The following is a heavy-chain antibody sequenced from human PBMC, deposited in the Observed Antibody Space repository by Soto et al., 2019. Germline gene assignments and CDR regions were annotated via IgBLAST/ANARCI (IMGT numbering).Heavy chain of an antibody. D-gene: IGHD6-19*01. V-gene: IGHV3-30-3*01. Sequence: QVQLVESGGGVVQPGRSLRLSCAASGFTFSSYAMHWVRQAPGKGLEWVAVISYDGSNKYYADSVKGRFTISRDNSKNTLYLQMNSLRAEDTAVYYCARERGSSGWYDYWGQGTLVTVSS. CDR2: ISYDGSNK. J-gene: IGHJ4*02. CDR3: ARERGSSGWYDY. CDR1: GFTFSSYA.